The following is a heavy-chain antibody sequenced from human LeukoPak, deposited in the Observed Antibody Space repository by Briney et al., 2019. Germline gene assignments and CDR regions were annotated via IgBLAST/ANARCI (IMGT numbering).Heavy chain of an antibody. J-gene: IGHJ4*02. D-gene: IGHD6-13*01. V-gene: IGHV3-48*03. Sequence: PGGSLRLSCAASGFTFSSYEMNWVRQAPGKGLGWVSYISSSGSTIYYADSVKGRFTISRDKAKNSLYLQMISLRAEDTAVYYCARVPTGYSSSWYPAYFDYWGQGTLVTVYS. CDR2: ISSSGSTI. CDR1: GFTFSSYE. CDR3: ARVPTGYSSSWYPAYFDY.